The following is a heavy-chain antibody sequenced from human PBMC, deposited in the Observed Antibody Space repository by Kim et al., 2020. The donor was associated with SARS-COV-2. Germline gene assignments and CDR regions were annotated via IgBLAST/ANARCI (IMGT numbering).Heavy chain of an antibody. J-gene: IGHJ4*02. V-gene: IGHV3-30*18. CDR1: GFTFSSYG. CDR2: ISYDGSNK. D-gene: IGHD3-10*01. CDR3: VKDYGLGGFGELSYYFDY. Sequence: GGSLRLSCAASGFTFSSYGMHWVRQAPGKGLEWVAVISYDGSNKYYADSVKGRFTISRDNSKNTLYLQMNSLRAEDTAVYYCVKDYGLGGFGELSYYFDYWGQGTLVTVSS.